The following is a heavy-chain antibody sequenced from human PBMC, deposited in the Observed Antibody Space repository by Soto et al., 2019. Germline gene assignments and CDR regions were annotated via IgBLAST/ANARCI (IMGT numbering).Heavy chain of an antibody. CDR3: ASPEAFKVGAFVV. D-gene: IGHD1-26*01. Sequence: PSATLSLTCTVSGGSISSGGYYWSWIRQHPGKGLEWIGYIYYSGSTYYNPSLKSRVTISVDTSKNQFSLKLSSVTAADTAVYYCASPEAFKVGAFVVWGQGTLVTVSS. CDR1: GGSISSGGYY. V-gene: IGHV4-31*03. CDR2: IYYSGST. J-gene: IGHJ4*02.